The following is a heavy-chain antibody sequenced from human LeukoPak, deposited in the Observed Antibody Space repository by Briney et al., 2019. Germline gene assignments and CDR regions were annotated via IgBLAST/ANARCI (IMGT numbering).Heavy chain of an antibody. Sequence: ASVKVSFKASGYTFNSYYMHWVRQAPGQGLEWMGIINHNGGSTSYAQKFQGRVTITADKSTSTAYMELSSLRSEDTAVYYCARDLIRGTYYYGSGSYQGWFGPWGQGTLVTVSS. CDR3: ARDLIRGTYYYGSGSYQGWFGP. CDR2: INHNGGST. J-gene: IGHJ5*02. D-gene: IGHD3-10*01. CDR1: GYTFNSYY. V-gene: IGHV1-46*02.